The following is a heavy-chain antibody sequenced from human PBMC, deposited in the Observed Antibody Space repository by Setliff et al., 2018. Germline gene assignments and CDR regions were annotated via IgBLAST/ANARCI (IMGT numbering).Heavy chain of an antibody. D-gene: IGHD3-3*01. J-gene: IGHJ6*03. CDR2: IIPIFGTA. CDR3: ARGRHPPWSGYPYYYMDV. V-gene: IGHV1-69*13. Sequence: VASVKVSCKASGGTFINYAISWVRQAPGQGLEWMGGIIPIFGTANYAQKFQGRVTITADESTSTAYMELSSLRSEDTAVYYCARGRHPPWSGYPYYYMDVWGKGTTVTVSS. CDR1: GGTFINYA.